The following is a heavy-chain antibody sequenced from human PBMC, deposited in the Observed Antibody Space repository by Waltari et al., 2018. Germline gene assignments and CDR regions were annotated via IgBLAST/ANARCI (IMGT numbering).Heavy chain of an antibody. J-gene: IGHJ4*02. CDR2: ISAYNGNT. V-gene: IGHV1-18*01. Sequence: QVQLVQSGAEVKKPGASVKVSCKASGYTFTSYGISWVRQAPGQGLEWMGWISAYNGNTNYAQKLQCRVTMTTDTSTSTAYMELRSLRSDDTAVYYCARYNYRGVLRFLEWQDYWGQGTLVTVSS. CDR1: GYTFTSYG. D-gene: IGHD3-3*01. CDR3: ARYNYRGVLRFLEWQDY.